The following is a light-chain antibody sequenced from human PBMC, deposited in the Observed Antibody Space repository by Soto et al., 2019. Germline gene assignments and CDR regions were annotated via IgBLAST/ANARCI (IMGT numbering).Light chain of an antibody. CDR3: SSYTSSSTVV. Sequence: QSVLTQPASVSGSPGQSITLSCTGTSSDVGGYNYVSWYQQHPGKAPKLMIYDVSNRPSGVSNRFSGSKSANTASLTISGLQSEDEADYYCSSYTSSSTVVFGGGTKLTVL. CDR1: SSDVGGYNY. V-gene: IGLV2-14*01. CDR2: DVS. J-gene: IGLJ2*01.